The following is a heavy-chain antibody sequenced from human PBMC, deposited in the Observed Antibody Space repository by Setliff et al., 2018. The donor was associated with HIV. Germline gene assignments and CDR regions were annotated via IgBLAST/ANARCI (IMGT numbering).Heavy chain of an antibody. CDR2: IKSDGSYT. CDR1: GFTFSSYW. V-gene: IGHV3-74*01. D-gene: IGHD6-13*01. Sequence: GGSLRLSCAASGFTFSSYWMHWVRQAPGKGLVWVSRIKSDGSYTSYADSAKGRFNISRDNAKNTLHLQMNSLRAEDTAVYYCVRGLAAAGGYAMDVWGQGTTVTVSS. CDR3: VRGLAAAGGYAMDV. J-gene: IGHJ6*02.